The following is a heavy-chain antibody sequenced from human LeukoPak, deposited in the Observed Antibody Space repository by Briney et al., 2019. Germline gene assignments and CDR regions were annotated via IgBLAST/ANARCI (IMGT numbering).Heavy chain of an antibody. Sequence: PSETLSLTCTVSGGSITSDYWSWIRQPPGKGLEWIGYISYSGSTSSDPSLKSRVTISGDSSKKQFSLKLSSVTAADTAVYYCARFYYDSRGYWYYFDYWGQGTLVTVSS. D-gene: IGHD3-22*01. CDR1: GGSITSDY. V-gene: IGHV4-59*08. J-gene: IGHJ4*02. CDR2: ISYSGST. CDR3: ARFYYDSRGYWYYFDY.